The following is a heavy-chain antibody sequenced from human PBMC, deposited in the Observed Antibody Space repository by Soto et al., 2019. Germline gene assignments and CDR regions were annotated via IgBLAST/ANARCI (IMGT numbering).Heavy chain of an antibody. CDR1: GGGNLRDYR. Sequence: SVKVSCKASGGGNLRDYRTTWVRRAPGQGLEWMGGIIPKLGSANYAQNFQGRVPVTADESTNTVYMELRSLRSDDTAVYYCARGSDGYNFGAAYWGHGTPVTVTS. CDR2: IIPKLGSA. J-gene: IGHJ4*01. CDR3: ARGSDGYNFGAAY. D-gene: IGHD5-12*01. V-gene: IGHV1-69*13.